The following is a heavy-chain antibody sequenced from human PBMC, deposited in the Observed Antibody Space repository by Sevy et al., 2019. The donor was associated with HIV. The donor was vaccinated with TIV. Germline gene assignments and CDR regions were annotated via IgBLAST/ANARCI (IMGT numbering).Heavy chain of an antibody. D-gene: IGHD3-10*01. Sequence: GGSLRLSCAASGFTFSSYGMNWVRQAPGKGLEWVAVVGGNGGAINYADSVKGRFTISRDNSKNSLYLQMNSLRVDDTSVSYCARDMGGSYNPFDYWGQGTLVTVSS. CDR2: VGGNGGAI. V-gene: IGHV3-48*01. CDR3: ARDMGGSYNPFDY. CDR1: GFTFSSYG. J-gene: IGHJ4*02.